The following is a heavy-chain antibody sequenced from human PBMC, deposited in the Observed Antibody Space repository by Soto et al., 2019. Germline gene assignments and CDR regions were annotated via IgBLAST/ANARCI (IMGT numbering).Heavy chain of an antibody. D-gene: IGHD3-10*01. CDR3: ARLVRQYYYGSGSYSYYYYGMDV. CDR1: GGSISSSSYY. Sequence: SETLSLTCTVSGGSISSSSYYWGWIRQPPGKGLERIGSIYYSGSTYYNPSLKSRVTISVDTSKNQFSLKLISVIAADTAVYYCARLVRQYYYGSGSYSYYYYGMDVWGQGTTVTVSS. J-gene: IGHJ6*02. CDR2: IYYSGST. V-gene: IGHV4-39*01.